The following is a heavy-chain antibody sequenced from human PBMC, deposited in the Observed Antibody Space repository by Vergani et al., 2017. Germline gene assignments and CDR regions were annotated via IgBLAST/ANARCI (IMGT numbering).Heavy chain of an antibody. CDR1: GFTFSSYA. CDR3: AKHIVVVVAATLDY. D-gene: IGHD2-15*01. J-gene: IGHJ4*02. Sequence: EVQLLESGGGLVQPGGSLRLSCAASGFTFSSYAMSWVRQAPGKGLEWVSAISGSGGSTYYADSVKGRFTISRDNSKSTLYLQMNSLRAEDTAVYYCAKHIVVVVAATLDYGSQGTLVTVS. CDR2: ISGSGGST. V-gene: IGHV3-23*01.